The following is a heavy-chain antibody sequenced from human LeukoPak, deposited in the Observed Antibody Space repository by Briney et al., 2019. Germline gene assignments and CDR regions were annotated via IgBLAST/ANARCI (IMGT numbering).Heavy chain of an antibody. V-gene: IGHV3-33*01. D-gene: IGHD4-11*01. CDR3: ARTPYSNYERDYGDKYYFDY. CDR1: GFTFSSYG. CDR2: IWYDGSNK. J-gene: IGHJ4*02. Sequence: GGSLRLSCAASGFTFSSYGMHWVRQAPGKGLEWVAVIWYDGSNKYCADSVKGRFTISRDNSKNTLYLQMNSLRAEDTAVYYCARTPYSNYERDYGDKYYFDYWGQGTLVTVSS.